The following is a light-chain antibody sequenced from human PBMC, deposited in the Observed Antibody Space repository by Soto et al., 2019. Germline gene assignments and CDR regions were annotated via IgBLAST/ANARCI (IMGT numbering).Light chain of an antibody. CDR1: QSVMNN. J-gene: IGKJ3*01. CDR3: HQYNSWPRGT. Sequence: EIVMTQSPATLSVSPGERVTLSCRASQSVMNNLAWYQHKPGQAPRLLISYASTGATGIPVRFRGSGSGTEFTLTISSLQSEDSAVYYCHQYNSWPRGTFGPGTKVEIK. CDR2: YAS. V-gene: IGKV3-15*01.